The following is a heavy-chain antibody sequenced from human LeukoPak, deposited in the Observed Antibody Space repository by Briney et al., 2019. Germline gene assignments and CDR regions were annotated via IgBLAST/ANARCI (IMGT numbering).Heavy chain of an antibody. J-gene: IGHJ4*02. CDR2: IYPGDSDA. Sequence: GESLKTSCKASGYTFQTYWIGWVRQLPGKGPEWMGIIYPGDSDARYSPSFQDQVIFSVDKSITTAYLQWTSLRASDTATYYCARPSDWNSGYCSGGSCPPHYWGQGTLVTVSS. D-gene: IGHD2-15*01. CDR1: GYTFQTYW. CDR3: ARPSDWNSGYCSGGSCPPHY. V-gene: IGHV5-51*01.